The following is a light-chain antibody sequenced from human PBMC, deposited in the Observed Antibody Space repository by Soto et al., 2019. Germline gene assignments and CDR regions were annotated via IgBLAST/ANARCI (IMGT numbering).Light chain of an antibody. J-gene: IGKJ5*01. V-gene: IGKV1-9*01. CDR1: QDISYV. CDR3: QQLNSYPRT. CDR2: AAS. Sequence: IQLTQSPSSLSASIGDTVTITCRASQDISYVLAWYQQNPGKAPKLLIYAASTLQSGVPSRFSGSGSGTDFTLTISSLQTEDFATYFCQQLNSYPRTFGQETRLDIK.